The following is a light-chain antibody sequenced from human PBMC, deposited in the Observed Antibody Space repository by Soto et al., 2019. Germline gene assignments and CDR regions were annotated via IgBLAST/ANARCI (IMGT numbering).Light chain of an antibody. V-gene: IGKV1-9*01. CDR2: AAS. CDR3: QQLSIYPWT. J-gene: IGKJ1*01. CDR1: QSISSH. Sequence: DIQLTQSPSFLSVSVGDRVTITCRASQSISSHLAWYQQKPGKAPKLLIYAASTLQIGVPSSFSGSGSGTEFTLTISSLQPEDFATYYCQQLSIYPWTFGQGTKVEI.